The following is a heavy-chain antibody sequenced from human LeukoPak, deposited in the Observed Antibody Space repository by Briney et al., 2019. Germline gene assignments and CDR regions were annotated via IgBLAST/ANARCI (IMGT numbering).Heavy chain of an antibody. CDR3: ASYSSSWYYFDY. CDR2: IRYDGSKK. CDR1: GFSFSNYG. V-gene: IGHV3-30*02. J-gene: IGHJ4*02. Sequence: PGGSLRLSCVASGFSFSNYGMHWVRQAPGKGLEWVAFIRYDGSKKDYADSVKGRFTISRDNSKNTLFLQMNSLRAEDTAVYYCASYSSSWYYFDYWGQGTLVTVSS. D-gene: IGHD6-13*01.